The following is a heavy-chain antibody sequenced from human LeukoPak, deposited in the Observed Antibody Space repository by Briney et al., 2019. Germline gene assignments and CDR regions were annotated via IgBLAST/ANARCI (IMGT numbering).Heavy chain of an antibody. J-gene: IGHJ4*02. D-gene: IGHD4-23*01. CDR1: GFTVSNNF. CDR3: TRDAPAGGKLDS. CDR2: IFDVGNT. V-gene: IGHV3-66*01. Sequence: GGSLRLSCAASGFTVSNNFTNWVRQAPGKGLEWVSVIFDVGNTYYADSVKDRFTISRDNSKNTLYLQMNSLRVEDTAVYYCTRDAPAGGKLDSWGQGTLVTVSS.